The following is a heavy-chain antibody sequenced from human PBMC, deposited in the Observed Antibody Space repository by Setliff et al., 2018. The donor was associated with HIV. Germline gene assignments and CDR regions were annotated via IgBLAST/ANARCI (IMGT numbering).Heavy chain of an antibody. J-gene: IGHJ4*02. Sequence: PGGSLRLSCVASRFTFNDYWMSWVRQAPGKGLEWVANIDRDGSETNYADSVKGRFTISRDSSKNTLYLQMNSLRAEDTAVYYCAKDVYVAKHYYGSSGYSGSYYFDYWGQGTLVTVSS. V-gene: IGHV3-7*03. D-gene: IGHD3-22*01. CDR1: RFTFNDYW. CDR2: IDRDGSET. CDR3: AKDVYVAKHYYGSSGYSGSYYFDY.